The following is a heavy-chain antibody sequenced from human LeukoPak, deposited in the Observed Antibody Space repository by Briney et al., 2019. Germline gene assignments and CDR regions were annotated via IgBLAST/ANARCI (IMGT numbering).Heavy chain of an antibody. CDR3: ARGTSPPAAMGWYYYYGMDV. CDR1: GDSVSSGTYY. J-gene: IGHJ6*04. CDR2: MYYSGST. D-gene: IGHD2-2*01. V-gene: IGHV4-61*01. Sequence: SETLSLTCTVSGDSVSSGTYYWSWIRQPPGKGLEWIGYMYYSGSTNYNPSLKSRVTISVDTSKNQFSLKLSSVTAADTAVYYCARGTSPPAAMGWYYYYGMDVWGKGTTVTVSS.